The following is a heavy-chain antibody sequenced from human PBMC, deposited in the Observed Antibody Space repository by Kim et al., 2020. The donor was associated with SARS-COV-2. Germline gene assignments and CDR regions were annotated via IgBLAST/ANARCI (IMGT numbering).Heavy chain of an antibody. J-gene: IGHJ5*02. V-gene: IGHV4-4*02. Sequence: SETLSLTCAVSGGSISSLSWWSWVRQAPGKGLEWIGEISHRGSPNYHPSLKSRMTISIDSSKNQFSLRLTSVTAADTAIYFCAGFSAGMMSMMWGRGGWFDPWGQGTLVTVSS. CDR2: ISHRGSP. CDR1: GGSISSLSW. D-gene: IGHD3-16*01. CDR3: AGFSAGMMSMMWGRGGWFDP.